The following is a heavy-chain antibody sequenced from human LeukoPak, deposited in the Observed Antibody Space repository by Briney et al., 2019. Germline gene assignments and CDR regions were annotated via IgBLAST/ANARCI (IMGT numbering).Heavy chain of an antibody. J-gene: IGHJ6*03. CDR3: AHRLSFWAESRFYPYYYYMDV. Sequence: SGPTLVKPTQTLTLTCTFSGFSLSTSGVGVGWIRQPPGKALEWLALIYWDDDKRYSPSLKSRLTITKDTSKNQVVLTMTNMDPVDTATYYCAHRLSFWAESRFYPYYYYMDVWGKGTTVTVSS. D-gene: IGHD3-3*01. V-gene: IGHV2-5*02. CDR2: IYWDDDK. CDR1: GFSLSTSGVG.